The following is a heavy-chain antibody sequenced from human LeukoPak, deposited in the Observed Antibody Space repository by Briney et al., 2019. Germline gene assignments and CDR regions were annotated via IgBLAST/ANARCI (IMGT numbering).Heavy chain of an antibody. V-gene: IGHV1-2*02. CDR1: GYTFTGYY. J-gene: IGHJ6*02. CDR3: ASVVAAIIQDFGMDV. D-gene: IGHD2-15*01. Sequence: GASMKVSCKASGYTFTGYYMHWVRQAPGQGLEWMGWINPNSGGTNYAQKFQGRVTMTRDTSISTAYMELSRLRSDDTAVYYCASVVAAIIQDFGMDVWGQGTTVTVSS. CDR2: INPNSGGT.